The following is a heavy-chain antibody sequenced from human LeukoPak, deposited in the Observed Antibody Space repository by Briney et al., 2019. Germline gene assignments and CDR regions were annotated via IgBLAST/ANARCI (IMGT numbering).Heavy chain of an antibody. CDR3: ARHCNGYNCYRWYFDL. CDR1: GGSISSDD. J-gene: IGHJ2*01. CDR2: IYTSGRT. D-gene: IGHD1-1*01. Sequence: PSETLSLTCAVSGGSISSDDWGWIRQPPGEGLEWIGYIYTSGRTNYNPSLKSRVTISADTSTNQFSLTLYSVTAADTALYYCARHCNGYNCYRWYFDLWSRGTLVTVSS. V-gene: IGHV4-59*08.